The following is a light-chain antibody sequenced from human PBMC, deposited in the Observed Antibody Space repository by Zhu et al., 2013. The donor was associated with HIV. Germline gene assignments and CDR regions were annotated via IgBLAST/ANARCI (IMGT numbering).Light chain of an antibody. CDR2: EVS. CDR1: SSDVGGYKY. CDR3: CSYAGSSTLV. J-gene: IGLJ2*01. Sequence: QSALTQPASVSGSPGQSITISCTGTSSDVGGYKYVSWYPQHPGKAPKLMIYEVSNRPSGVSNRFSGSKSGNTASLTISGLQAEDEADYYCCSYAGSSTLVFGGGTKLTVL. V-gene: IGLV2-23*02.